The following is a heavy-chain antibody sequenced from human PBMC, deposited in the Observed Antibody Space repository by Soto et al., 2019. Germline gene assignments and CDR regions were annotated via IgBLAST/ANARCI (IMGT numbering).Heavy chain of an antibody. J-gene: IGHJ4*01. V-gene: IGHV4-34*01. Sequence: SETLSLTCVVYGGSFSGYYWNWIRQPPGKGLEWIGEINHSGSTNYSPSLKSRVTLSVDTSKNQFSLKLHSVTAADTAVYYCASSGGYDFWSGYPYYFDYWGQGTLVTVS. CDR3: ASSGGYDFWSGYPYYFDY. CDR2: INHSGST. CDR1: GGSFSGYY. D-gene: IGHD3-3*01.